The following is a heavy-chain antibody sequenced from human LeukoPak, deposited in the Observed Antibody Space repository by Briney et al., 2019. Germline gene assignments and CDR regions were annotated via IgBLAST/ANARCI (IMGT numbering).Heavy chain of an antibody. CDR2: INHSGST. D-gene: IGHD4-23*01. CDR3: ARSTTVDPGYFDY. J-gene: IGHJ4*02. CDR1: GGSFSGYY. V-gene: IGHV4-34*01. Sequence: SETLSLTCAVYGGSFSGYYWSWIRQPPGKGLEWIGEINHSGSTNYNPSLKSRVTISVDTSKNQLSLKLSSVPAADTAVYYCARSTTVDPGYFDYWGQGTLVTVSS.